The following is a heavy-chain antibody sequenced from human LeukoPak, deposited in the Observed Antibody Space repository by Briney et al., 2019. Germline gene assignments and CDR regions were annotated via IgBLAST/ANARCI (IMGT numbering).Heavy chain of an antibody. J-gene: IGHJ4*02. CDR2: ISTYNGNT. CDR3: ARDYYDSSGYSLIDY. CDR1: GYTFTSYG. D-gene: IGHD3-22*01. Sequence: ASVKVSCKASGYTFTSYGISWVRLAPGQGLEWMGWISTYNGNTNYAQKLQGRVTMTTDTSTSTAYMELRSLRSDDTAVYYCARDYYDSSGYSLIDYWGQGTLVTVSS. V-gene: IGHV1-18*01.